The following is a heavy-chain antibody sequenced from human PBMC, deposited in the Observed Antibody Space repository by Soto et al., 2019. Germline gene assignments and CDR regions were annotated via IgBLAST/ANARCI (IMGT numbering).Heavy chain of an antibody. Sequence: SETLSLTCAVFGGSFSGYYWSWIRQPPGKGLEWIGEINHSGSTNYNSSLKSRVTISVDTSKKQFSLKLSSVTAADTAVYYCAREKSVRGVIIKVVGWFDPWGQGTLVTVSS. CDR1: GGSFSGYY. D-gene: IGHD3-10*01. CDR3: AREKSVRGVIIKVVGWFDP. CDR2: INHSGST. J-gene: IGHJ5*02. V-gene: IGHV4-34*01.